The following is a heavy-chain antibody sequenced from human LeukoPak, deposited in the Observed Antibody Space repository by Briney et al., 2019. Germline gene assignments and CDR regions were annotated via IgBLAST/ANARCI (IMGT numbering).Heavy chain of an antibody. D-gene: IGHD5-18*01. V-gene: IGHV1-18*01. Sequence: ASVKVSCKASGYTFTSYGISWVRQAPGQGLEWMGWISAYNGNTNYAQKLRGRVTMTTDTSTSTAYMELRSLRSDDTAVYYCARARWGYPKGLIDYWGQGTLVTVSS. CDR2: ISAYNGNT. CDR1: GYTFTSYG. J-gene: IGHJ4*02. CDR3: ARARWGYPKGLIDY.